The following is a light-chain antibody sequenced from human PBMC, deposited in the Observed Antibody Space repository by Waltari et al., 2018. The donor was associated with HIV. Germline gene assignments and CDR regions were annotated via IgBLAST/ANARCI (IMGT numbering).Light chain of an antibody. CDR1: QSVLYSFNNKSN. CDR2: WAS. V-gene: IGKV4-1*01. CDR3: QQYYSIPYT. J-gene: IGKJ2*01. Sequence: DIVMTQSSDSLAVSLGERATINCKSSQSVLYSFNNKSNLAWYQQKPGQPPKLLIYWASTRESGVPDRFSGSGSGTDFTLTISSLQAEDVAIYFCQQYYSIPYTFGQGTKLEIK.